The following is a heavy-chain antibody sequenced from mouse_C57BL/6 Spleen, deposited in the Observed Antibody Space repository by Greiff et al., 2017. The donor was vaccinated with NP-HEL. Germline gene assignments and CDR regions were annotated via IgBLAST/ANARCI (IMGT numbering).Heavy chain of an antibody. CDR1: GYAFSSYW. CDR3: ARGDGSDAMDY. V-gene: IGHV1-80*01. J-gene: IGHJ4*01. Sequence: QVHVKQSGAELVKPGASVKISCKASGYAFSSYWMNWVKQRPGKGLEWIGQIYPGDGDTNYNGKFKGKATLTADKSSSTAYMQLSSLTSEDSAVYFCARGDGSDAMDYWGQGTSVTVSS. D-gene: IGHD1-1*01. CDR2: IYPGDGDT.